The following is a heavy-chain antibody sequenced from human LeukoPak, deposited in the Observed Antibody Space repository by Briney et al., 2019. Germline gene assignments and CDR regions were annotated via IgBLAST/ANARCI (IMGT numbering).Heavy chain of an antibody. CDR3: ASIPFYYDSSALSPAFDI. CDR2: LSSGGDRT. J-gene: IGHJ3*02. CDR1: GFTFSSYA. D-gene: IGHD3-22*01. V-gene: IGHV3-23*01. Sequence: GGSLRLSCAASGFTFSSYAMSWVRQAPGKGLEWVSALSSGGDRTYYADSVKGRFTISRDNSNNTLYLQTNSLRAEDTALYYCASIPFYYDSSALSPAFDIWGQGTVVTVSS.